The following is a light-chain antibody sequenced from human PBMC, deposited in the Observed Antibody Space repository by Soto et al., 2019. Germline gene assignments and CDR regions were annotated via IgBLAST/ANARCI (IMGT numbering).Light chain of an antibody. CDR1: QSVSSN. J-gene: IGKJ2*01. CDR2: GAS. CDR3: QQYNNWPPFT. Sequence: EIVMTQSPATLSVSPGDRATLSCRASQSVSSNLARYQQKPGQAPRLLIYGASTRATGIPARFSGRGSGTEFTLTISSLQSEDFAVYFCQQYNNWPPFTFGQGTKLEIK. V-gene: IGKV3-15*01.